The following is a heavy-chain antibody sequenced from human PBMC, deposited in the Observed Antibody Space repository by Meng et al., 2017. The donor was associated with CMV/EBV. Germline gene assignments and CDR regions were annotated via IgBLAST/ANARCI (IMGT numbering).Heavy chain of an antibody. CDR1: GYSISSGYY. CDR3: AARGPDGAFDI. J-gene: IGHJ3*02. Sequence: SETLSLTCTVSGYSISSGYYWGWIRQPPGKGLEWIGSIYHSGSTYYNPSLKSRVTISVDTSKNQFSLKRSSVTAADTAVYYCAARGPDGAFDIWGHGTMVTVSS. CDR2: IYHSGST. D-gene: IGHD1-14*01. V-gene: IGHV4-38-2*02.